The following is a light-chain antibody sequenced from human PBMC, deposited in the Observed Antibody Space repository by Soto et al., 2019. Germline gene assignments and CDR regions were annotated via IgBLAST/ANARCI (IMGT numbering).Light chain of an antibody. CDR3: QHYGSSWA. CDR2: GAS. Sequence: EIVLTQSPDTLSLSPGERATLSCRASQSISSSFFAWYLQRPGQPPRLLIYGASTRATGIPDRFRGSGSGTDFTLTISRLEPEDYAVYYCQHYGSSWAFGRGTEVEVK. J-gene: IGKJ1*01. V-gene: IGKV3-20*01. CDR1: QSISSSF.